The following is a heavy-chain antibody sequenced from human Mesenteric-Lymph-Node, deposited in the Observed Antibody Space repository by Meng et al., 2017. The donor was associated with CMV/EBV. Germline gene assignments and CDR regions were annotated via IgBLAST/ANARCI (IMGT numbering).Heavy chain of an antibody. D-gene: IGHD2-2*01. CDR2: ISAGATAI. V-gene: IGHV3-48*03. Sequence: GGSLRLSCAASGFIFSNYEMNWVRQVPGKGLEWISYISAGATAIYYADSVKGRFTISRDNAKNSLSLQMNSLRAEDTAIYYCATHPAFDYWGQGTLVTVSS. CDR3: ATHPAFDY. CDR1: GFIFSNYE. J-gene: IGHJ4*02.